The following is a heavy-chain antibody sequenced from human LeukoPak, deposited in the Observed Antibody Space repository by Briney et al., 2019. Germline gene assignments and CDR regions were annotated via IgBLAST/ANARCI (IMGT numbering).Heavy chain of an antibody. CDR1: GFTFSSYS. D-gene: IGHD6-13*01. J-gene: IGHJ4*02. Sequence: GGSLRLSCAASGFTFSSYSMNWVRQAPGKGLEWVSYISSSSSTIYYADSVKGRFTISRDNAKNSLYLQMNSLRAEDTAVYYCARGGSSWDFDYWGQGTLVTVSS. CDR3: ARGGSSWDFDY. CDR2: ISSSSSTI. V-gene: IGHV3-48*01.